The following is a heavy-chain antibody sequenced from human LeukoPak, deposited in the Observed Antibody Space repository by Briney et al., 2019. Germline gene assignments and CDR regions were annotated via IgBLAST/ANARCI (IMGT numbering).Heavy chain of an antibody. CDR1: GGTFSSYA. Sequence: EASVKVSCKASGGTFSSYAISWVRQAPGQGLEWMGGIIPIFGTANYAQKFQGRVTITADKSTSTAYMELSSLRSEDTAVYYCARSEDLDAFDIWGQGTMVTVSS. CDR3: ARSEDLDAFDI. J-gene: IGHJ3*02. V-gene: IGHV1-69*06. CDR2: IIPIFGTA.